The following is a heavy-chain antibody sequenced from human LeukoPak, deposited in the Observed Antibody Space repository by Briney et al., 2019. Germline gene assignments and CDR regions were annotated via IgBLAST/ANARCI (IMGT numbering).Heavy chain of an antibody. V-gene: IGHV1-69*13. J-gene: IGHJ6*02. CDR2: IIPIFGTA. CDR1: GGTFSSYA. Sequence: ASVKVSCKASGGTFSSYAISWVRQAPGQGLEWMGGIIPIFGTANYAQKFQGRVTITADESTSTAYMELSSLRSGDTAVYYCASGPLYGDYYYYYGMDVWGQGTTVTVSS. CDR3: ASGPLYGDYYYYYGMDV. D-gene: IGHD4-17*01.